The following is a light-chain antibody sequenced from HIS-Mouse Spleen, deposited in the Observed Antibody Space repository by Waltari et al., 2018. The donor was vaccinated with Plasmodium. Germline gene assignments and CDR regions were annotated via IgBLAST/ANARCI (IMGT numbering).Light chain of an antibody. CDR3: QQYGSSPYT. CDR2: GAS. CDR1: QSVSSSY. V-gene: IGKV3-20*01. J-gene: IGKJ2*01. Sequence: IVLTQSPGTLSLSHGARATLSCRASQSVSSSYLAGYQQKPGQAPRLLIYGASSRATGIPDRFSGSGSGTDFTLTISRLEPEDFAVYYCQQYGSSPYTFGQGTKLEIK.